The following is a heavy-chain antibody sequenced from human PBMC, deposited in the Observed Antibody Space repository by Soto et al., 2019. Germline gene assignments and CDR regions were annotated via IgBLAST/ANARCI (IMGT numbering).Heavy chain of an antibody. CDR1: GFIFSDHY. Sequence: ESGGGSVKPGGSLRLSCAASGFIFSDHYMRWIRQAPGKGLEWLSYIIGSVDTFYHANSVMGRFTISRDNAKNSLYLQLNSLRAEDTAVYYCARLDGERGYGMDVWGQGTTVTVSS. CDR2: IIGSVDTF. V-gene: IGHV3-11*01. CDR3: ARLDGERGYGMDV. J-gene: IGHJ6*02. D-gene: IGHD4-17*01.